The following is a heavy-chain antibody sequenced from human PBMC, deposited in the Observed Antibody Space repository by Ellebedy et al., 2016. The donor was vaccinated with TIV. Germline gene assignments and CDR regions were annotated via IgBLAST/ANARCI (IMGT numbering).Heavy chain of an antibody. D-gene: IGHD6-6*01. J-gene: IGHJ4*02. Sequence: PGGSLRLSCKTSGFTFSSAAMSWVRQAPGKGLEWVSAMIGSGESTFYADSVKGRFSISKDIAKNTLFLQMNNLRVEDTAVYYCAQDGVAARHHYWGQGTLVTVSS. CDR1: GFTFSSAA. CDR3: AQDGVAARHHY. V-gene: IGHV3-23*01. CDR2: MIGSGEST.